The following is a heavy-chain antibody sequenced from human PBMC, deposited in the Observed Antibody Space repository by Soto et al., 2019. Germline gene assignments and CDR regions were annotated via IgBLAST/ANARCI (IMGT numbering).Heavy chain of an antibody. CDR3: ATRGPYCSSTSCQDDY. Sequence: GGSLRLSCAASGFTFSSYAMSWVRQAPGKGLEWVSAISGSGGSTYYADSVKGRFTISRDNSKNTLYLQMNSLRAEDTAVYYCATRGPYCSSTSCQDDYWGQGTLVTVSS. J-gene: IGHJ4*02. CDR1: GFTFSSYA. CDR2: ISGSGGST. D-gene: IGHD2-2*01. V-gene: IGHV3-23*01.